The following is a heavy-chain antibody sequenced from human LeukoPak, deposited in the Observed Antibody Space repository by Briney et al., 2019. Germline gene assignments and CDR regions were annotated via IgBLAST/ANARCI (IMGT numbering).Heavy chain of an antibody. CDR3: AKGIAAADY. J-gene: IGHJ4*02. Sequence: GRSLRLSCAASGFTFSSYGMHWVRQAPGKGLEWVAVISYDGSNKYYADSVKGRFTISRDNSKNTLYLQMNSLRAEDTAVYYCAKGIAAADYWSQGTLVTVSS. V-gene: IGHV3-30*18. CDR2: ISYDGSNK. CDR1: GFTFSSYG. D-gene: IGHD6-13*01.